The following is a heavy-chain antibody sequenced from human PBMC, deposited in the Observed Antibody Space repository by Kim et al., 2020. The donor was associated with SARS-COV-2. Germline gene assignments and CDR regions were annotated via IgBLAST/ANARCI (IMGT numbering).Heavy chain of an antibody. V-gene: IGHV3-21*01. D-gene: IGHD7-27*01. Sequence: GGSLRLSCAASGFTFSRYSMNWVRQAPGKGLEWVSFISSSSTYIYYADLVKGRLTISRDNAKNSLYLQMNSLRAEDTAVYYCARTTTLGAFDVWGQGTM. CDR2: ISSSSTYI. J-gene: IGHJ3*01. CDR3: ARTTTLGAFDV. CDR1: GFTFSRYS.